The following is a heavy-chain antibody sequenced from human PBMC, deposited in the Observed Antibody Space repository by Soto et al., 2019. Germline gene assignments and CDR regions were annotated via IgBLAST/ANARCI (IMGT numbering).Heavy chain of an antibody. CDR3: VFGHDYGDYYYYGMDV. D-gene: IGHD4-17*01. CDR2: IDPSDSYT. CDR1: GYSFTSYW. Sequence: NPGESLKISCKGSGYSFTSYWISWVRQMRGKGLEWMGRIDPSDSYTNYSPSFQGHVTISADKSISTAYLQWSSLKASDTAMYYCVFGHDYGDYYYYGMDVWGQGTTVTVSS. V-gene: IGHV5-10-1*01. J-gene: IGHJ6*02.